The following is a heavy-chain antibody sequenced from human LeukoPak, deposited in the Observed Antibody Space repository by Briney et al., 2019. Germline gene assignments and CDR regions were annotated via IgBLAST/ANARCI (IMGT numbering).Heavy chain of an antibody. J-gene: IGHJ4*02. D-gene: IGHD4-17*01. CDR3: ARDPYGDYGYFDY. V-gene: IGHV4-61*01. Sequence: PSETLSLTCTVSGGSVSSGSYYWSWIRQPPGKGLEWIGYIYYSGSTNYTPSLKSRATISVDTSKNQFSLKLSSVTAADTAVYYCARDPYGDYGYFDYWGQGTLVTVSS. CDR2: IYYSGST. CDR1: GGSVSSGSYY.